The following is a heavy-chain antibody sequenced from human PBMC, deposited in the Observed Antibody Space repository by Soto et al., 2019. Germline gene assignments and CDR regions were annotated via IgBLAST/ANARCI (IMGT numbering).Heavy chain of an antibody. J-gene: IGHJ4*02. D-gene: IGHD1-26*01. CDR1: GFTFSSYA. CDR3: ARGSGGSYRGGGFDC. CDR2: ISYDGSNK. V-gene: IGHV3-30-3*01. Sequence: QVQLVESGGGVVQPGRSLRLSCAASGFTFSSYAMHWVRQAPGKGLEWVAVISYDGSNKYYADSVKGRFTISRDNSKNTLYLQMNSLRAEDTAVYYCARGSGGSYRGGGFDCWGQGTLVTVSS.